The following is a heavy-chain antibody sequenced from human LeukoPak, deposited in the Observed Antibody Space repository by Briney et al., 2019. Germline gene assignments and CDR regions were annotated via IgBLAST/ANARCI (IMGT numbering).Heavy chain of an antibody. CDR3: ARSLYYYDSEGFDY. D-gene: IGHD3-22*01. CDR1: GYTFTVYY. Sequence: ASVKVSCKASGYTFTVYYMHWVRQAPGQGREWMGWINPNSGGTNYAQKFQGRVTMTRDTSTSTVYMELSSLRSEDTAVYYCARSLYYYDSEGFDYWGQGTLVTVSS. V-gene: IGHV1-2*02. J-gene: IGHJ4*02. CDR2: INPNSGGT.